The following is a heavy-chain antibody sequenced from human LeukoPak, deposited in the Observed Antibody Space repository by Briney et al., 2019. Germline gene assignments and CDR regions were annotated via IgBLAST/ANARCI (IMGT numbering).Heavy chain of an antibody. V-gene: IGHV3-7*01. J-gene: IGHJ4*02. CDR2: INQDGSEE. CDR3: ARAGYTYVTLYY. D-gene: IGHD5-18*01. CDR1: GFTFNSFW. Sequence: GGSLRLSSAVSGFTFNSFWMSWVRQAPGKGLEWVANINQDGSEEYYVDSVKGRFTISRDNAKSSLYLQMNSLRAEDTAVYYCARAGYTYVTLYYWGQGTLVTVSS.